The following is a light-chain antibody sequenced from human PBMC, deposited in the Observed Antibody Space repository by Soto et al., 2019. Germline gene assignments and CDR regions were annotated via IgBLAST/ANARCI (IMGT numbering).Light chain of an antibody. V-gene: IGKV1-5*03. J-gene: IGKJ1*01. CDR1: QSISSW. Sequence: IHMTQSPSTLSSSVGDRVTISCRASQSISSWLAWYQQKPGKAPKLLIYKASSLESGVPSRISGSGSGTEFTLTISSLQPDEFATYYCQQYNSYTVTFCQGTKVDI. CDR3: QQYNSYTVT. CDR2: KAS.